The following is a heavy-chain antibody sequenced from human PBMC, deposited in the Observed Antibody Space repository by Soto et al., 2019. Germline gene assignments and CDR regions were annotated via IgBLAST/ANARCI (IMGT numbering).Heavy chain of an antibody. CDR3: ARYLVERGYSYGPFMY. D-gene: IGHD5-18*01. Sequence: GGSLRLSCAASGFTFGASALQWVRQASGKGLEWLGRIGSRGETYATTYAASVKGRFTISRDDSKKTAYLQMNSLESEDTATYFCARYLVERGYSYGPFMYWGQGTLVTVSS. CDR2: IGSRGETYAT. CDR1: GFTFGASA. V-gene: IGHV3-73*01. J-gene: IGHJ4*02.